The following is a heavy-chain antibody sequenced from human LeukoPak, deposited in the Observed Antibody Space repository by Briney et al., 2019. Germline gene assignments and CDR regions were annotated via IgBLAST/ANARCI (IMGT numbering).Heavy chain of an antibody. CDR1: GYTFTGYY. Sequence: GASVKVSCKASGYTFTGYYLHWVRQAPGQGLEWMGWINPNSGGTNYAQKFQGRVTMTRDTSISTAYMELNRLRSDDTAVYYCATFAGEHQAPFDYWGQGTLSPSPQ. V-gene: IGHV1-2*02. CDR3: ATFAGEHQAPFDY. J-gene: IGHJ4*02. CDR2: INPNSGGT. D-gene: IGHD1-26*01.